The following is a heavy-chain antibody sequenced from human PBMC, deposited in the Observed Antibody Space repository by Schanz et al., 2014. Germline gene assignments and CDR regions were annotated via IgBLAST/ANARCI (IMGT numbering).Heavy chain of an antibody. V-gene: IGHV3-23*04. CDR2: ISDSGDTA. D-gene: IGHD2-8*02. CDR3: AKSLEACPRGRCSGGYFDY. J-gene: IGHJ4*02. Sequence: EVHLVESGGGLVQPGGSLRLSCAASGITFSSHSFNWVRQAPGKGLEWVSLISDSGDTACYADSVKGRFTISRDNFKVTLYLQMRRSRAEDAAVYYYAKSLEACPRGRCSGGYFDYWGQGTLVTVSS. CDR1: GITFSSHS.